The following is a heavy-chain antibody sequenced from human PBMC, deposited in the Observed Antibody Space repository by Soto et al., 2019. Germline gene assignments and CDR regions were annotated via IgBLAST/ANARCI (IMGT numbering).Heavy chain of an antibody. D-gene: IGHD6-13*01. J-gene: IGHJ3*02. CDR2: IIPIFGTA. Sequence: SVKVSCKASGGTFSSYAISWVRQAPGQGLEWMGGIIPIFGTANYAQKFQGRVTITADKSTSTAYMELSSLRSEDAAVYYCARDSGYSSSWHLAGAFDIWGQGTMVTVSS. CDR3: ARDSGYSSSWHLAGAFDI. V-gene: IGHV1-69*06. CDR1: GGTFSSYA.